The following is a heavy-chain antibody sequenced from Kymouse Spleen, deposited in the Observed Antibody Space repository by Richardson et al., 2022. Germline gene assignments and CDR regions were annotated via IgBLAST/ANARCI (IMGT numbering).Heavy chain of an antibody. Sequence: QVQLVESGGGVVQPGRSLRLSCAASGFTFSSYGMHWVRQAPGKGLEWVAVISYDGSNKYYADSVKGRFTISRDNSKNTLYLQMNSLRAEDTAVYYCARGRHSSGCLDYWGQGTLVTVSS. D-gene: IGHD6-19*01. V-gene: IGHV3-30*18. CDR2: ISYDGSNK. CDR3: ARGRHSSGCLDY. CDR1: GFTFSSYG. J-gene: IGHJ4*02.